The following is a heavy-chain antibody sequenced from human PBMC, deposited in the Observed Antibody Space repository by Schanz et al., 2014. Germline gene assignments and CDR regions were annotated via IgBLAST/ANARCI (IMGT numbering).Heavy chain of an antibody. CDR2: INHSGGT. Sequence: QVQLQESGPGLVKPSQTLSLTCAVSGGSISSGGYTWSWIRQPPGKGLEWIGYINHSGGTYSIPSRRGRGPKPQDRPKTRFSLKLGSVTAADTAVYYCARGEWSTSQFDYWGHGTLVTVSS. CDR3: ARGEWSTSQFDY. J-gene: IGHJ4*01. V-gene: IGHV4-30-2*01. D-gene: IGHD2-2*01. CDR1: GGSISSGGYT.